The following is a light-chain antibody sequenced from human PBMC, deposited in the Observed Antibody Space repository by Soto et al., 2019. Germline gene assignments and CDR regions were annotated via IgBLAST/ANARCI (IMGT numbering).Light chain of an antibody. V-gene: IGLV2-14*01. J-gene: IGLJ1*01. CDR3: SSYTSSSTSV. CDR2: EVS. CDR1: SSDVGGYSY. Sequence: QSVLTQPASVSGSPGQSITISCTGTSSDVGGYSYVSWYQHHPGKAPKLMIYEVSSRPSGVSSRFSGSKSGNTASLTISGLQAEDEAEYYCSSYTSSSTSVFGTGTKLTVL.